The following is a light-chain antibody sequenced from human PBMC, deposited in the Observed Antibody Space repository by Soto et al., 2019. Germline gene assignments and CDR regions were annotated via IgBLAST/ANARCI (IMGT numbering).Light chain of an antibody. Sequence: EIVMTQSPATLSVSPGERATLSCRASQSVSIDLAWYQQTPGQAPRLLIYGASTRATGIPDRFSGSGSGTDFILTISRLEPEDFAVYYCQQFSSYPLTFGGGTKVDIK. J-gene: IGKJ4*01. V-gene: IGKV3D-15*01. CDR1: QSVSID. CDR3: QQFSSYPLT. CDR2: GAS.